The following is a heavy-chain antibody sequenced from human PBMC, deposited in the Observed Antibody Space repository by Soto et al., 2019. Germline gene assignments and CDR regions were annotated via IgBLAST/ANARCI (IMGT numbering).Heavy chain of an antibody. Sequence: EVLLVESGGGLVQPGGSLRLSCAVSGFTFSDHYMDWVRQAPGKGLEWVGRSTDQAHSFYTVYAASVKGRFTISRDDSSLYLQMNSLKIEDTAVYYSVRATTKATSSPSVDFWGQGTLVTVSS. D-gene: IGHD1-1*01. V-gene: IGHV3-72*01. CDR2: STDQAHSFYT. CDR3: VRATTKATSSPSVDF. J-gene: IGHJ4*02. CDR1: GFTFSDHY.